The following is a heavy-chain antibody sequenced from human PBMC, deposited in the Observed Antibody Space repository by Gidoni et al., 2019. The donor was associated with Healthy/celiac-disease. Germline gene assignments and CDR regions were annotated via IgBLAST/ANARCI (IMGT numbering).Heavy chain of an antibody. D-gene: IGHD1-26*01. V-gene: IGHV5-51*01. CDR2: IYPGDSDT. CDR1: GYSFTSYW. Sequence: EVQLVQSGAEAKKPGESLKISCTGSGYSFTSYWIGWVRQMPGKGLEWMGIIYPGDSDTRYSPSFQSQVTISADKSISPAYLQWSSLKASDNALYYVARYEVGATGRLFEPWGQGTLVTVSS. CDR3: ARYEVGATGRLFEP. J-gene: IGHJ5*02.